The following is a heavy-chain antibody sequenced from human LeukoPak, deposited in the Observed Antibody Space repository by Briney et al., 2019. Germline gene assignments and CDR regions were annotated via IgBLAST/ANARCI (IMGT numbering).Heavy chain of an antibody. CDR2: ISGSGGTS. V-gene: IGHV3-23*01. D-gene: IGHD2-15*01. CDR1: GFTFSSYA. J-gene: IGHJ4*02. Sequence: GGSLRLSCAASGFTFSSYAMSWVRQAPGKGLEWVSAISGSGGTSYYVDSVRGRFTISRDNSKNTLYLQMNSLRAEDTAVYYCAKEEEPATAAYWGQGTLVTVSS. CDR3: AKEEEPATAAY.